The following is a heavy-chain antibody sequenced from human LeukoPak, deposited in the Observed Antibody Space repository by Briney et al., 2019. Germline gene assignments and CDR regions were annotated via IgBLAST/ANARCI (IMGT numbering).Heavy chain of an antibody. D-gene: IGHD1-14*01. CDR3: ARRTSGVYDY. J-gene: IGHJ4*02. CDR2: IKQEGSEK. CDR1: GFSLSSHW. V-gene: IGHV3-7*01. Sequence: GGSLRLSCEASGFSLSSHWMSWVGQAPGKGLEWVANIKQEGSEKYYVDSVKGRFTISRDNAKNSLYLQMNSLRAEDTAVYYCARRTSGVYDYWGQGTLVTVSS.